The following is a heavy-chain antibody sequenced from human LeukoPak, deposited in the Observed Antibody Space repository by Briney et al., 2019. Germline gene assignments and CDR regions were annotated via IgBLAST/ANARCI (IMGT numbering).Heavy chain of an antibody. CDR3: ARQGLDYGDNKPDY. V-gene: IGHV4-59*08. Sequence: SETLSLTCTVSGGSISSYYWSWIRQPPGKGLEWIGYIYYSGSTNYNPSLKSRVTISVDTSKNQFSLKLSSVTAADTAVYYCARQGLDYGDNKPDYWGQGTLVTVSS. CDR1: GGSISSYY. D-gene: IGHD4-17*01. J-gene: IGHJ4*02. CDR2: IYYSGST.